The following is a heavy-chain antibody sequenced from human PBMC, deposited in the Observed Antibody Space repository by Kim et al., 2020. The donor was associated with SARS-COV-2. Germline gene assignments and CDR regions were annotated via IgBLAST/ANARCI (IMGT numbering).Heavy chain of an antibody. CDR2: INHSGST. CDR3: ARGPYTGAGTRWGYWFDP. Sequence: SETLSLTCAVYGGSFSGYYWSWIRQPPGKGLEWIGEINHSGSTNYNPSLKSRVTISVDTSKNQFSLKLSSVTAADTAVYYCARGPYTGAGTRWGYWFDPWGQGTLVTVSS. V-gene: IGHV4-34*01. D-gene: IGHD6-19*01. J-gene: IGHJ5*02. CDR1: GGSFSGYY.